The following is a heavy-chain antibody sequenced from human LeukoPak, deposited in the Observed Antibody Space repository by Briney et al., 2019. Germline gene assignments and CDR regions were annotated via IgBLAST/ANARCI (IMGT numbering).Heavy chain of an antibody. CDR2: IYSGGST. V-gene: IGHV3-53*01. CDR1: GFTVSSNY. D-gene: IGHD4-17*01. Sequence: GGSLRLSCAASGFTVSSNYMSWVRQAPGKGLEWVSVIYSGGSTYYADSVKGRFTISRDNSKNSLYMQMNNLRAEDTAVYYCVRNDGDNAFDIWGQGTKVTVSS. J-gene: IGHJ3*02. CDR3: VRNDGDNAFDI.